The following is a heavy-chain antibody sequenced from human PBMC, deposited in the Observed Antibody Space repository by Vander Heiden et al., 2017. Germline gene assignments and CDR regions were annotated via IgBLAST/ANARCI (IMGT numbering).Heavy chain of an antibody. CDR1: AFTFGIYT. J-gene: IGHJ4*02. V-gene: IGHV3-21*06. Sequence: EVPLAESGGGLVKPGGSLRLSCTAAAFTFGIYTFNWVRQAPGKGLEWVASVSDGSGYIFYADSVKGRFTISRDDAKNSVYLQLSSLRPEDTAVYYCARDPKRAGSSFDYWGQGTQVTVSP. D-gene: IGHD3-10*01. CDR3: ARDPKRAGSSFDY. CDR2: VSDGSGYI.